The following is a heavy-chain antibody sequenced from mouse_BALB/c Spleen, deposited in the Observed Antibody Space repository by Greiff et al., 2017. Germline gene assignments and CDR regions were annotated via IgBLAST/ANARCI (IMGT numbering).Heavy chain of an antibody. D-gene: IGHD2-14*01. V-gene: IGHV1S81*02. CDR2: INPSNGRT. CDR1: GYTFTSYW. Sequence: VQLQQPGAELVKPGASVKLSCKASGYTFTSYWMHWVKQRPGQGLEWIGEINPSNGRTNYNEKFKSKATLTVDKSSSTAYMQLSSLTSEDSAVYYCARLRTLYRYDSFAYWGQGTLVTVSA. CDR3: ARLRTLYRYDSFAY. J-gene: IGHJ3*01.